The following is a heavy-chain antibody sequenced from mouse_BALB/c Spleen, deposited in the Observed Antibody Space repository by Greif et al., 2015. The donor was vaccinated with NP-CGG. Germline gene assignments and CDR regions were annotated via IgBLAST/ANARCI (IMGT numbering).Heavy chain of an antibody. J-gene: IGHJ3*01. CDR1: GFSLTSYG. D-gene: IGHD1-1*01. Sequence: QVQLQQSGPGLVQPSQSLSITCTVSGFSLTSYGVHWVRQSPGKGLEWLGVIWSGGSTDYNVAFISRLSISKDNSKSQVFFKMNSLQANDTAIYYCARPSHYYGSSPAWFAYWGQGTLVTVSA. CDR3: ARPSHYYGSSPAWFAY. CDR2: IWSGGST. V-gene: IGHV2-2*02.